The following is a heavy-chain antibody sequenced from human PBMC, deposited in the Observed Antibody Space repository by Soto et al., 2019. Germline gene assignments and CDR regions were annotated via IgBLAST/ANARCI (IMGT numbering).Heavy chain of an antibody. J-gene: IGHJ4*02. Sequence: EVQLLESGGGLVQPGGSLRLSCAASGFTFSSYAMRWVRQAPGKGLEWVSAISGSGDSTYYTDSVKGRFTISRDNSKNTLYLQMHSMRAEYTAVYYCARRGPGTYFDYWGQGTLVTVSS. D-gene: IGHD6-13*01. CDR1: GFTFSSYA. CDR3: ARRGPGTYFDY. V-gene: IGHV3-23*01. CDR2: ISGSGDST.